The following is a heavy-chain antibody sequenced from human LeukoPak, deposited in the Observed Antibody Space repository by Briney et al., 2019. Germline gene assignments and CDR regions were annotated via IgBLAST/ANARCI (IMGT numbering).Heavy chain of an antibody. D-gene: IGHD5-18*01. Sequence: PSQTLSLTCTVSGGSISSGSYYWSWIRQPAGKRLEWIGRIYTSGSTNYNPSLKSRVTISVDTSKNQFSLRLSSVTAADTAVYYCARGSHGYSYGRDAFDIWGQGTMVTVSS. CDR1: GGSISSGSYY. J-gene: IGHJ3*02. CDR3: ARGSHGYSYGRDAFDI. V-gene: IGHV4-61*02. CDR2: IYTSGST.